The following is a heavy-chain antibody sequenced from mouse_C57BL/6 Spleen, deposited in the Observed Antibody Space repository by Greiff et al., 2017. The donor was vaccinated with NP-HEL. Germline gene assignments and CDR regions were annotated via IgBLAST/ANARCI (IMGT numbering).Heavy chain of an antibody. Sequence: QVQLKESGAELARPGASVKLSCKASGYTFTSYGISWVKQRTGQGLEWIGEIYPRSGNTYYNEKFKGKATLTADKSSSTAYMELRSLTSEDSAVYFCASLSWDDPYFDYWGQGTTLTVSS. CDR2: IYPRSGNT. CDR1: GYTFTSYG. V-gene: IGHV1-81*01. D-gene: IGHD4-1*01. CDR3: ASLSWDDPYFDY. J-gene: IGHJ2*01.